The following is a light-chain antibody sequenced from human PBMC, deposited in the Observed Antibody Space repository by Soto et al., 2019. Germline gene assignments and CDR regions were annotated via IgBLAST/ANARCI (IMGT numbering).Light chain of an antibody. J-gene: IGKJ1*01. V-gene: IGKV1-39*01. CDR2: SSS. Sequence: DIQLTQSPSSLSASVGDRVTITCRASQSISNFLNWYQQRPGQAPKLLISSSSNVQSGVPSRFSGRGSGTDFTLNISGLQPEDDASYCCQQSYNNPRTFGQGTKVEV. CDR3: QQSYNNPRT. CDR1: QSISNF.